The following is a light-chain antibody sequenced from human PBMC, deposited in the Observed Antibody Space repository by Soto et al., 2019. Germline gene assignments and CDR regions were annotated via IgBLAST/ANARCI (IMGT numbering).Light chain of an antibody. Sequence: QSVLTQPPSASGTPGQRVTISCSGSSSNIGSNSVYWYQQVPGTAPKLLIYRDNQRPSGVPDRFSGSKSGNTASLTISGLQAEDEADYYCCSYAGSYTYVFGTGTKLTVL. CDR3: CSYAGSYTYV. J-gene: IGLJ1*01. V-gene: IGLV1-44*01. CDR2: RDN. CDR1: SSNIGSNS.